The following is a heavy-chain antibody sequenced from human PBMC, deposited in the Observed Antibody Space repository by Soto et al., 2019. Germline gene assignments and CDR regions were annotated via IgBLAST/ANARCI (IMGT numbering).Heavy chain of an antibody. CDR1: GGSFTGYY. J-gene: IGHJ6*02. V-gene: IGHV4-34*01. CDR3: VRGQPHRITIFEVVIRSYDYGMDV. CDR2: INYRGSS. D-gene: IGHD3-3*02. Sequence: QVQLQQWGAGLLKPSETLSLTCAVYGGSFTGYYWTWIRQTPGKGLEWIGEINYRGSSYYNPSLESRISMAVDTSKNQISLKLRSVTAADTAVYFCVRGQPHRITIFEVVIRSYDYGMDVWGQGTTVTVSS.